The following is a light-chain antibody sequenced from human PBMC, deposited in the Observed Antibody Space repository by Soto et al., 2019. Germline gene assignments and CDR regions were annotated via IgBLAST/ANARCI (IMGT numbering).Light chain of an antibody. CDR3: QQRSNWPAGASNT. V-gene: IGKV3-11*01. Sequence: EIVLTQSPATLSLSPGERATLSCRASQSVSSYLAWYQQKPGQAPRLLLYDASNRSTGIPARFSGSGSGTDFTLAISSLGPEDFAVYYCQQRSNWPAGASNTFGQGTKLEIK. CDR1: QSVSSY. J-gene: IGKJ2*01. CDR2: DAS.